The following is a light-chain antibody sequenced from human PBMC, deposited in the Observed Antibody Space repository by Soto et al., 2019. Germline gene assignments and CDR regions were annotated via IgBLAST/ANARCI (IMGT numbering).Light chain of an antibody. CDR1: SSDVGGYNY. CDR2: EVS. CDR3: SSYTSSSTRV. Sequence: QSVLTQPASVSGSPGQSITISCTGTSSDVGGYNYVSLYQQHPGKAPKLMIYEVSNRPSGVSNRFSGSKSGNTASLTISGVQAEDEADYYCSSYTSSSTRVFGTGTKLTVL. V-gene: IGLV2-14*01. J-gene: IGLJ1*01.